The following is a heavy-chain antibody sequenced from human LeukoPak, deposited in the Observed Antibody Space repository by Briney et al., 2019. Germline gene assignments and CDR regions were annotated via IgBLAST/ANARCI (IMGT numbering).Heavy chain of an antibody. J-gene: IGHJ4*02. D-gene: IGHD6-13*01. V-gene: IGHV3-53*01. CDR3: ARAKVGAAGFFDS. Sequence: GGSLRLSCAASGFTVSSNYMSWVRQAPGKGLEWVSIIYSDGTAYYADSVKGRFTISRDNSKNTLYLQMNSLRAEDTAVYYCARAKVGAAGFFDSWGQGNLVTVSS. CDR2: IYSDGTA. CDR1: GFTVSSNY.